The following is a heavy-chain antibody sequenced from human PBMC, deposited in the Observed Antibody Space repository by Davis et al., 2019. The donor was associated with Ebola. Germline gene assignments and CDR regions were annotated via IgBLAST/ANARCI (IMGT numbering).Heavy chain of an antibody. J-gene: IGHJ2*01. Sequence: GGSLRLSCAASGFSFSSFGMHWVRQAPGKGLEWLAVISYDGSNKYYADSVKGRFTISRDNSRNTLYLQMNSLRAEDTALYYCAKDGGNYPYWYFDLWGRGTLVTVSS. D-gene: IGHD1-7*01. V-gene: IGHV3-30*18. CDR2: ISYDGSNK. CDR1: GFSFSSFG. CDR3: AKDGGNYPYWYFDL.